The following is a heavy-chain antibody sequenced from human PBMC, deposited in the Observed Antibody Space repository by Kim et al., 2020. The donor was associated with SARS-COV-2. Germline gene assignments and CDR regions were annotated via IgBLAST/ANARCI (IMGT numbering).Heavy chain of an antibody. J-gene: IGHJ4*02. CDR1: GFTFSSYA. Sequence: GGSLRLSCAASGFTFSSYAMSWVRQAPGKGLKWVSGISGSTGSTYYADSVKGRFTIFRDNSKITLYLQMNSLRAEDTAVYFCARDTYCSGGSCQGDYWGQGTLVTVSS. CDR3: ARDTYCSGGSCQGDY. D-gene: IGHD2-15*01. CDR2: ISGSTGST. V-gene: IGHV3-23*01.